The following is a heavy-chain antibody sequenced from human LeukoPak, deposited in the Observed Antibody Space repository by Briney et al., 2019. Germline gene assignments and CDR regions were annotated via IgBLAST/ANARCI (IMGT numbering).Heavy chain of an antibody. CDR3: AGSGDVVPPSPGWFDS. CDR2: INPNSGGT. J-gene: IGHJ5*01. Sequence: ASVKVSCKASGYTFTSYGISWVRQAPGQGLEWMAWINPNSGGTNYAQKFEDRVTMTRDTSISTAYMELSRLRSDDTAMYYCAGSGDVVPPSPGWFDSWGQGTLVTVSS. CDR1: GYTFTSYG. V-gene: IGHV1-2*02. D-gene: IGHD2-15*01.